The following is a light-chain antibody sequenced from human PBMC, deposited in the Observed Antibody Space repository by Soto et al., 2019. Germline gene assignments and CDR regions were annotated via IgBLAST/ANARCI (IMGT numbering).Light chain of an antibody. CDR2: AAS. Sequence: DIQMTQSPSSLSASIGDRITITCRASQSISSHLYWFQQKPGQAPKLLIYAASSLQSGVPSRFSGSGSGTDFTLTISSLQPEDFATYYCQQSYSNSITFGQGTDWRL. V-gene: IGKV1-39*01. CDR3: QQSYSNSIT. CDR1: QSISSH. J-gene: IGKJ5*01.